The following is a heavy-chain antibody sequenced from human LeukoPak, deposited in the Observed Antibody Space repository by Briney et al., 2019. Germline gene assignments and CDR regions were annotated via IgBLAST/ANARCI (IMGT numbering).Heavy chain of an antibody. V-gene: IGHV3-64*01. Sequence: PGGSLGLSCAASGFTFSSYAMHWVRQAPGKGLEYVSAISSNGGSTYYANSVKGRFTISRDNSKNTLYLQMGSLRAEDMAVYYCARGVLGGDYYFDYWGQGTLVTVSS. CDR2: ISSNGGST. CDR3: ARGVLGGDYYFDY. CDR1: GFTFSSYA. J-gene: IGHJ4*02. D-gene: IGHD2-21*01.